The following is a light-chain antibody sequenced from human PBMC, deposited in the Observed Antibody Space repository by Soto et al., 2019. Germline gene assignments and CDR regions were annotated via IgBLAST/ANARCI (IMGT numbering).Light chain of an antibody. CDR3: EAWDDSLNGYV. CDR1: SSNIGSNT. J-gene: IGLJ1*01. Sequence: QAVVTQPPSASGTPGQRVTISCSGSSSNIGSNTVNWYQQLPGTAPKLLIYSLNQRPSGVPDRFSGSKSGTSASLAISGLQSEDEADYFCEAWDDSLNGYVFGTGTKLTVL. CDR2: SLN. V-gene: IGLV1-44*01.